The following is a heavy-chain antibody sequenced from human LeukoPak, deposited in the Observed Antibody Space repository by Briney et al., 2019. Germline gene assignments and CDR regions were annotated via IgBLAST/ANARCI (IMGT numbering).Heavy chain of an antibody. V-gene: IGHV3-21*01. CDR3: ARVLRGYSGYDGDLFDP. J-gene: IGHJ5*02. D-gene: IGHD5-12*01. Sequence: GGSLRLSCAASGFTFGSYSMNWVRQAPGKGLEWVSSISSSSSYIYYADSVKGRFTISRDNAKNSLYLQMNSLRAEDTAVYYCARVLRGYSGYDGDLFDPWGQGTLVTVSS. CDR1: GFTFGSYS. CDR2: ISSSSSYI.